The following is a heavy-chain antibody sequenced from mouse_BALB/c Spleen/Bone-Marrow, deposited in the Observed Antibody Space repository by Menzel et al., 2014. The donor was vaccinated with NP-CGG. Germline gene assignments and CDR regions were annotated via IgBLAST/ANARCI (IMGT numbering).Heavy chain of an antibody. V-gene: IGHV3-8*02. CDR1: GDSTXSGY. J-gene: IGHJ4*01. CDR3: AKEGGIGANYAIDY. CDR2: ISYSGST. Sequence: EVQLVESGPSLVKPSQTLSLTCSVTGDSTXSGYWNWIRKFPGNKLEYMGYISYSGSTYYNPSLKSRISITRDTSKNXCSLRMNTVTTEDTATYNCAKEGGIGANYAIDYWGQGTSLTASS.